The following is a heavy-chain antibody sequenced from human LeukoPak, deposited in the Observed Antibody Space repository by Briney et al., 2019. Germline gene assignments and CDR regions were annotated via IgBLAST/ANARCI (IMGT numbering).Heavy chain of an antibody. CDR3: ARNPKYADDAFDI. J-gene: IGHJ3*02. CDR2: IYYSGST. V-gene: IGHV4-59*01. D-gene: IGHD2-2*01. CDR1: GGSISSYY. Sequence: SETPSLTCTVSGGSISSYYWSWIRQPPGKGLEWIGYIYYSGSTNYNPSLKSRVTISVDTSKTQFSLKLSSVTSADTAVYYCARNPKYADDAFDIWGQGTMVTVSS.